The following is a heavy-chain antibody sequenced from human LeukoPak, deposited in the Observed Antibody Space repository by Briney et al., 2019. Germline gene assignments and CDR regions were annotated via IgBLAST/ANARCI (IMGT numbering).Heavy chain of an antibody. CDR1: GYTFTSYG. J-gene: IGHJ4*02. CDR2: ISAYNGNT. D-gene: IGHD6-19*01. V-gene: IGHV1-18*01. CDR3: AREEVRGAVAGYFDY. Sequence: ASVKVSCKASGYTFTSYGISWVRQAPGQGLEWMGWISAYNGNTNYAQKLQGRVTMTTDTSTSTAYMELRSLRSDDTAVYYCAREEVRGAVAGYFDYWGQGTLVTVSS.